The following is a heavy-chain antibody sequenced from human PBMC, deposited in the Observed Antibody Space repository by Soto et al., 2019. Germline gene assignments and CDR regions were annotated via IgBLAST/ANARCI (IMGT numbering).Heavy chain of an antibody. CDR3: AREGYCSGGSCYRHFDY. V-gene: IGHV4-34*01. CDR2: INHSGST. CDR1: GGSFSGYY. J-gene: IGHJ4*02. Sequence: QVQLQQWGAGLLKPSETLSLTCAVYGGSFSGYYWSWIRQPPGKGLEWIGEINHSGSTNYNPSLKSRVTISVDTSKNQFSLKLSSVTAADTAVYYCAREGYCSGGSCYRHFDYWGQGTLVTVSS. D-gene: IGHD2-15*01.